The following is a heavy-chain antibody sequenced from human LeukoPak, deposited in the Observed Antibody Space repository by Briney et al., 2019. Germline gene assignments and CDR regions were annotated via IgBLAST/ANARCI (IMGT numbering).Heavy chain of an antibody. Sequence: PGGSLRLSCAASRFTFSSYGMHWVRQAPGKGREWVAVISYDGSNKYYADSVKGRFTISRDNSKNTLYLQMNSLRAEDTAVYYCAKDDRRYCSGGSCYDLGYWGQGTLVTVSS. CDR3: AKDDRRYCSGGSCYDLGY. D-gene: IGHD2-15*01. V-gene: IGHV3-30*18. J-gene: IGHJ4*02. CDR2: ISYDGSNK. CDR1: RFTFSSYG.